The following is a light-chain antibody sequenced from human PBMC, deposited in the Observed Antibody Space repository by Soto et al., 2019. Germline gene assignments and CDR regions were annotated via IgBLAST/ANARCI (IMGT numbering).Light chain of an antibody. CDR1: SSDVGGYNY. CDR2: DVN. J-gene: IGLJ1*01. Sequence: QSALTQPASVSGSPGQSITISCTGTSSDVGGYNYVSWYQQHPGKVPKLMMFDVNNRPSGVSNRFSGSKSGNTASLTISGLQAEDEADYFCCSYATGSVYVVGTGTKLTVL. CDR3: CSYATGSVYV. V-gene: IGLV2-14*01.